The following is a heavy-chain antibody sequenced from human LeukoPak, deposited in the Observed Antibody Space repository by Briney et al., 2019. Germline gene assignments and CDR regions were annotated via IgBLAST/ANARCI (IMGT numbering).Heavy chain of an antibody. Sequence: GGSLRLYCAASGFTVSSNHMSWDRQAPGKGLEWVSVIYSGGSTDYADSVKGRFTISRDNLKNTLYLQMNSLRAEDTAVYYCARGPAGYNWGQGTLVTFSS. V-gene: IGHV3-53*01. CDR1: GFTVSSNH. D-gene: IGHD1-1*01. CDR3: ARGPAGYN. CDR2: IYSGGST. J-gene: IGHJ4*02.